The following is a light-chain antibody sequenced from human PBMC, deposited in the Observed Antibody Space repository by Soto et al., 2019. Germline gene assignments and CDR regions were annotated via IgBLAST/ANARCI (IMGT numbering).Light chain of an antibody. V-gene: IGKV1-39*01. J-gene: IGKJ1*01. Sequence: DIQMAQSPSFLSASVGDRVTITCRTSQTISNYLNWYQQKPGKAPKVLIYVASHLQSGVPLRFSGSGSGTEFALTISSLQPEDFATYYCQQSFTTPWTFGQGTKVEIK. CDR3: QQSFTTPWT. CDR2: VAS. CDR1: QTISNY.